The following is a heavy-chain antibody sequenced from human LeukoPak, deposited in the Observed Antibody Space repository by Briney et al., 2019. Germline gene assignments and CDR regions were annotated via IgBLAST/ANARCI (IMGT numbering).Heavy chain of an antibody. CDR3: ARDLELWSGYYFDY. CDR1: GGSISYYY. Sequence: PSETLSLTCTVSGGSISYYYGSWIRQPAGKGLEWIGRIYTSGSNTYNSSIKIRVIMSVETSKNQFSLKLRSVPAADPAVYYCARDLELWSGYYFDYWGQGTLVTVSS. CDR2: IYTSGSN. J-gene: IGHJ4*02. D-gene: IGHD3-3*01. V-gene: IGHV4-4*07.